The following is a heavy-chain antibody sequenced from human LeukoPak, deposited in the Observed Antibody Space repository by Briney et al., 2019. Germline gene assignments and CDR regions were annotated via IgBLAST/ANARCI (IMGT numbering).Heavy chain of an antibody. V-gene: IGHV4-61*01. Sequence: SETLSLTCTVSGGSISSGSYYWSWIQQPPEKGLEWIGYIYYSGFTYYNPSLKSRVTVSVDTSKNQFSLKLSSVTAADTAVYYCARSYGSGSSNWFDPWGQGTLVTVSS. D-gene: IGHD3-10*01. CDR1: GGSISSGSYY. CDR3: ARSYGSGSSNWFDP. J-gene: IGHJ5*02. CDR2: IYYSGFT.